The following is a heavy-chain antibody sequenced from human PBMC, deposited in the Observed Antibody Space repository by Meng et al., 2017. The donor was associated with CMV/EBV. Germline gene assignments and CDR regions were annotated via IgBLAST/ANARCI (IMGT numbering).Heavy chain of an antibody. CDR1: GGSISSYY. CDR2: IYYSGST. V-gene: IGHV4-59*01. J-gene: IGHJ4*02. D-gene: IGHD3-3*01. CDR3: ARDTIFRSLDH. Sequence: SETLSLTCTVSGGSISSYYWSWIRQPPGKGLEWIGYIYYSGSTNYNPSLKSRVTISVDTSKNQFSLKLSSVTAADTAVYYCARDTIFRSLDHWGQGTLVTVSS.